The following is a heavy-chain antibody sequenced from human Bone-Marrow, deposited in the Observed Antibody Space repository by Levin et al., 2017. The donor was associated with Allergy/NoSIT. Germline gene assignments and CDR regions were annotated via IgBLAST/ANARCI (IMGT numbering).Heavy chain of an antibody. Sequence: SETLSLTCTVSGGSINSGGYYWSWIRQRPGRGLEWIGYIYYTGSTNYNPSLKSRVTISEDTSENQFSLNLSSVTAADTAVYYCARDIPLHDYGDLYHAFDIWGQGTMVIVSS. J-gene: IGHJ3*02. D-gene: IGHD4-17*01. CDR1: GGSINSGGYY. V-gene: IGHV4-31*03. CDR2: IYYTGST. CDR3: ARDIPLHDYGDLYHAFDI.